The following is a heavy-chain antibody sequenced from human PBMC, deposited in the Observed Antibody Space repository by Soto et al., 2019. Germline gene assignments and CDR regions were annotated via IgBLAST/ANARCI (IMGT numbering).Heavy chain of an antibody. J-gene: IGHJ6*03. CDR1: GFSLSTSGVG. CDR2: IYWDDDK. V-gene: IGHV2-5*02. Sequence: QITLKESGPTLVKPTQTLTLTCTFSGFSLSTSGVGVGWIRQPPGKALEWLALIYWDDDKRYSPSLKSRLTITTDTSKNQVVLTMTNMDPVDTATYYCAHARVLVLRSHTRYYYMDVWGKGTTVTVSS. D-gene: IGHD1-26*01. CDR3: AHARVLVLRSHTRYYYMDV.